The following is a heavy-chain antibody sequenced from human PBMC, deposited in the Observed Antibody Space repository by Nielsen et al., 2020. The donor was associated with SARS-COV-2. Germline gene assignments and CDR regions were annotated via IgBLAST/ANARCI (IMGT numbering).Heavy chain of an antibody. V-gene: IGHV4-34*01. CDR1: GGSFSGHY. D-gene: IGHD1-1*01. CDR3: ASEVYRKGTGV. CDR2: INPSGGT. J-gene: IGHJ6*02. Sequence: SETLSLTCGVSGGSFSGHYWAWIRQSPEEGLEWIGKINPSGGTDYNPSLKGRVTISIASSRKQVSLTMTSLTAADTAIYYCASEVYRKGTGVWGQGTAVTVSS.